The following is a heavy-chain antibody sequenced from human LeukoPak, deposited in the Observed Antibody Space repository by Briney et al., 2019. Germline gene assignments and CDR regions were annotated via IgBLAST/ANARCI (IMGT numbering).Heavy chain of an antibody. CDR3: ARVDYDFWSGYPKSTYYYYYMDV. CDR2: MNPNSGNT. CDR1: GYTFTSYD. V-gene: IGHV1-8*02. J-gene: IGHJ6*03. Sequence: ASVKVSCKASGYTFTSYDINWVRQATGQGLEWMGWMNPNSGNTGYAQKFQGRVTMTTDTSTSTAYMELRSLRSDDTAVYYCARVDYDFWSGYPKSTYYYYYMDVWGKGTTVTVSS. D-gene: IGHD3-3*01.